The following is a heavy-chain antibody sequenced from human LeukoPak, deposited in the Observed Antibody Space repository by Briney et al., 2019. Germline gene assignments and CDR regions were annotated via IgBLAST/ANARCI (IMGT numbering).Heavy chain of an antibody. V-gene: IGHV4-59*08. CDR3: ARLTSTFYYSMDV. D-gene: IGHD2/OR15-2a*01. Sequence: SETLSLTCAVSGGSIGSFYWTWIRQPPGKGLEWIGYIQNSALYRATIKSSPSLQSLVSLSIDTSKKHVSLTVNSVTAADTALYYCARLTSTFYYSMDVWGPGTAVTASS. CDR1: GGSIGSFY. CDR2: IQNSALYRATI. J-gene: IGHJ6*02.